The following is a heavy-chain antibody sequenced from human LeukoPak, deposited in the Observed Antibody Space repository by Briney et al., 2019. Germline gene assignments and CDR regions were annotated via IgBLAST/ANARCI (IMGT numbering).Heavy chain of an antibody. D-gene: IGHD4-11*01. CDR2: ISYDGSNK. CDR1: GFTFSSYA. Sequence: GGSLRLSCAASGFTFSSYAMHWVRQAPGKGLEWVAVISYDGSNKYYADSVKGRFTISRDNSKNTLYLQMNSLRAEDTAVYYCARGLQGIDYWGQGTLVTVSS. J-gene: IGHJ4*02. V-gene: IGHV3-30-3*01. CDR3: ARGLQGIDY.